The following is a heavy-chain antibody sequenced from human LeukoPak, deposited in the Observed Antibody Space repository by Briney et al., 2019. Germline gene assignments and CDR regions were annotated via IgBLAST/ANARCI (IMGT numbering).Heavy chain of an antibody. V-gene: IGHV1-18*01. D-gene: IGHD3-16*02. CDR3: ARGLLTFGGVIGGPQALEYFQH. Sequence: ASVKVSCKASGYTFTNYGISWVRQAPGQGLEWMGWSSPYNGKTNYAQKLQGRVTMTTDTSTSTAYMELRSLRSDDTAMYYCARGLLTFGGVIGGPQALEYFQHWGQGTLVTVTS. J-gene: IGHJ1*01. CDR1: GYTFTNYG. CDR2: SSPYNGKT.